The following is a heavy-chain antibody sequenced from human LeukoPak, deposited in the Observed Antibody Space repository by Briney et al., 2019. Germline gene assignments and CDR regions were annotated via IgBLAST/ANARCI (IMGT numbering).Heavy chain of an antibody. CDR2: ISGNNNYI. D-gene: IGHD5-18*01. CDR3: AKGRGYNYGHDAFNV. Sequence: GGSLRLSCAASGFTFSSYWMSWVRQAPGKGLEWVSSISGNNNYIYYADSVKGRFTISRDNSKNTLYLQMNSLRADDTAVYYCAKGRGYNYGHDAFNVWGLGTMVTVSS. CDR1: GFTFSSYW. J-gene: IGHJ3*01. V-gene: IGHV3-21*01.